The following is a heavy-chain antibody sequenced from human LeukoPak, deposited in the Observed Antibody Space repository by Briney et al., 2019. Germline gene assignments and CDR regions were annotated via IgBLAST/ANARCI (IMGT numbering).Heavy chain of an antibody. D-gene: IGHD1-26*01. CDR3: ARAIEVGPMTPFDY. J-gene: IGHJ4*02. CDR1: GGSISSSSYY. V-gene: IGHV4-39*07. CDR2: IYYSGST. Sequence: LETLSLTCTVSGGSISSSSYYWGWIRQPPGRGLEWIVNIYYSGSTYYNPSLKSRVTISVDTSKNQFSLKLSSVTAADTAVYYCARAIEVGPMTPFDYWGQGTLVTVSS.